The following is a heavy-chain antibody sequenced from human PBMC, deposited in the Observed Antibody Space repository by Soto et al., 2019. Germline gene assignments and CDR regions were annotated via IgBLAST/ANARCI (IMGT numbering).Heavy chain of an antibody. D-gene: IGHD5-18*01. J-gene: IGHJ4*02. Sequence: GASVKVSCKASGGTFSSYAISWVRQAPGQGLEWMGGIIPIFGTANYAQKFQGRVTITADESTSTAYMELSSLRSEDTAVYYCARAPWIQLWSNYFDYWGQGTLFTVSS. CDR3: ARAPWIQLWSNYFDY. CDR1: GGTFSSYA. V-gene: IGHV1-69*13. CDR2: IIPIFGTA.